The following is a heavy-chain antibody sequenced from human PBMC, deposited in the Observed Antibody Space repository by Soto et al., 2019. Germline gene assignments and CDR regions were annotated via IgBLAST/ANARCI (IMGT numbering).Heavy chain of an antibody. D-gene: IGHD1-26*01. CDR1: GFAFSNHY. CDR3: ARYSGSYCRGLGY. V-gene: IGHV3-72*01. CDR2: IRNKANSYYT. Sequence: EVKLVESGGGLVQPGGSLRLSCAASGFAFSNHYMEWVRQAPGKGLEWVGRIRNKANSYYTEHAASGKGRFTISRDDSKNSLYLQLNSLKTEDTAVYYCARYSGSYCRGLGYWGQGPLVTVSS. J-gene: IGHJ4*02.